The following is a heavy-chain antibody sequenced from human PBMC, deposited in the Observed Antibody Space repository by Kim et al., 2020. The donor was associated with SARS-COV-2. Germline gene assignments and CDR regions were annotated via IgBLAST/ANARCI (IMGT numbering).Heavy chain of an antibody. CDR2: IKRKTDSGTT. D-gene: IGHD4-17*01. CDR3: TTDLSFGTVTTFWQPTDS. Sequence: GGSLRLSCAASGFTFRNAGMSWVRQAPGKGLEWVGRIKRKTDSGTTDYAAPVKGRFTISSDDSKKTLYLQMHSLKTEDTAVYYCTTDLSFGTVTTFWQPTDSWGQGTLVTVSS. V-gene: IGHV3-15*01. J-gene: IGHJ4*02. CDR1: GFTFRNAG.